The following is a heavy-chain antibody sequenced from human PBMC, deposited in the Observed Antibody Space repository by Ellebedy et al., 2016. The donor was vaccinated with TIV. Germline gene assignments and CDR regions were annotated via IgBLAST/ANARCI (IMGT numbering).Heavy chain of an antibody. V-gene: IGHV3-21*05. CDR3: ARELQLNYYYGMDV. D-gene: IGHD5-24*01. J-gene: IGHJ6*02. CDR1: GFIFSSYT. CDR2: IDSSSSYI. Sequence: GESLKISCEASGFIFSSYTMNWVRQAPGKGLEWVSYIDSSSSYIYYADSVKGRFTISRDNAKNSLYLQMNSLRAEDTAVYYCARELQLNYYYGMDVWGQGTTVTVSS.